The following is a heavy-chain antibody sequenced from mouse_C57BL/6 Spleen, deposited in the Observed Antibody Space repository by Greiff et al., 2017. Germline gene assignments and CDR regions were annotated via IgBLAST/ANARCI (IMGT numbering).Heavy chain of an antibody. J-gene: IGHJ3*01. CDR3: ARDSNYRFAY. CDR2: ISYDGSN. V-gene: IGHV3-6*01. Sequence: EVQLVESGPGLVKPSQSLSLTCSVTGYSITSGYYWNWIRQFPGNKLEWMGYISYDGSNNYNPSLKNRISITRDTSKNQFFLKLNSVTTEDTATYYCARDSNYRFAYWGQGTLVTVSA. D-gene: IGHD2-5*01. CDR1: GYSITSGYY.